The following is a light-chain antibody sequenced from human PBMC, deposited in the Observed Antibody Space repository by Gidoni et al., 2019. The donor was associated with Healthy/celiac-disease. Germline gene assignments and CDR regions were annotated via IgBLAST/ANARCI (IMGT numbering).Light chain of an antibody. CDR3: CSYAGSSNVV. J-gene: IGLJ2*01. CDR2: EVS. V-gene: IGLV2-23*02. CDR1: SSDVGGYNL. Sequence: SALTQPAPVSGSPGQSITISCTATSSDVGGYNLVSWSQQHPGKAPKLMIYEVSKRPSGVSNRFSGSKSGNTASLTISGLQAEDEADYYCCSYAGSSNVVFGGGTKLTVL.